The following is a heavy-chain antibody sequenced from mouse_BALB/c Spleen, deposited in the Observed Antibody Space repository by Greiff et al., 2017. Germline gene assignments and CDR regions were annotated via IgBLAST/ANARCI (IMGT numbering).Heavy chain of an antibody. Sequence: DVQLVESGGDLVKPGGSLKLSCAASGFTFSSYGMSWVRQTPDKRLEWVATISSGGSYTYYPDSVKGRFTISRDNAKNTMYLQMSSLKSEDTDMYYYESDGDDWDGCFDVWGEGTTVTVSA. J-gene: IGHJ1*01. CDR2: ISSGGSYT. CDR3: ESDGDDWDGCFDV. D-gene: IGHD2-3*01. V-gene: IGHV5-6*01. CDR1: GFTFSSYG.